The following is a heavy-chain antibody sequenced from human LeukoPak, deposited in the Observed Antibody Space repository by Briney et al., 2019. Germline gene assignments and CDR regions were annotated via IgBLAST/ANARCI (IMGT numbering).Heavy chain of an antibody. Sequence: PGGSLRLSCAASKFTFSSYWMHWVRQAPGKGLVWVSRINTDGSSTNYADSVKGRFTISRDNAKNTLYLQMNSLRAEDTAVYYCAGEQQLVRNFDYWGQGTLVTVSS. CDR3: AGEQQLVRNFDY. J-gene: IGHJ4*02. V-gene: IGHV3-74*01. CDR1: KFTFSSYW. D-gene: IGHD6-13*01. CDR2: INTDGSST.